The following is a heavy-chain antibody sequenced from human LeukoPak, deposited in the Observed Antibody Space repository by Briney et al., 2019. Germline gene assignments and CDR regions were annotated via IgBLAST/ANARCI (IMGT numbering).Heavy chain of an antibody. D-gene: IGHD6-19*01. V-gene: IGHV3-33*01. CDR1: GFTFSYYG. Sequence: GGSLRLSCAASGFTFSYYGMHWVRQAPGKGLEWVAVIWNNGGQEYYADSVKGRFTISRDNSRNTLYLQMDSLRVEDTAVYYCARALYSGGWYGGDYWGQGALVTVSS. CDR2: IWNNGGQE. CDR3: ARALYSGGWYGGDY. J-gene: IGHJ4*02.